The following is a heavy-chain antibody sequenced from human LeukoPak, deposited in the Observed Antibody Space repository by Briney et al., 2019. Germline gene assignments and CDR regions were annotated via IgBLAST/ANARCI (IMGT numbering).Heavy chain of an antibody. J-gene: IGHJ4*02. D-gene: IGHD3-22*01. CDR3: ARQMYYYDSSGYDY. CDR1: GFTFSDYY. Sequence: GGSLRLSCAASGFTFSDYYMNWIRQAPGKGQEWVSYISSSDSTIYYADSVKGRFTISRDNAKNSLYLQMNSLRAADTAVYYCARQMYYYDSSGYDYWGQGTLVTVSS. CDR2: ISSSDSTI. V-gene: IGHV3-11*01.